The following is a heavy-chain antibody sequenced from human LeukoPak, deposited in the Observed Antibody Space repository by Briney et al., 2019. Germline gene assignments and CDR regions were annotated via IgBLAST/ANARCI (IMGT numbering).Heavy chain of an antibody. J-gene: IGHJ4*02. CDR2: IYSGGST. Sequence: GGSLRLSCAAFGFTVSSNYMSWVRQAPGKGLEWVSVIYSGGSTYYADSVKGRFTISRDNSKNTLYLQMNSLRAEDTAVYYCARERRDGYYFDYWGQGTLVTVSS. CDR3: ARERRDGYYFDY. D-gene: IGHD5-24*01. V-gene: IGHV3-66*01. CDR1: GFTVSSNY.